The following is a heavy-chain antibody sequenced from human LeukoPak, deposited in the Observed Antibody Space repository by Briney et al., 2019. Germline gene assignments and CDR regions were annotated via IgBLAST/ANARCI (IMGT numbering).Heavy chain of an antibody. J-gene: IGHJ5*02. D-gene: IGHD4-17*01. Sequence: ASVKVSCKTSGGTFNNSAISWVRLAPGQGLEWLGGIMPLFGTAGYAQKFQGRVTITKDESTRTVYLELTSLTSDDTAVYYCARDVHGDYGSGWFDPWGQGTLVTVSS. CDR1: GGTFNNSA. CDR3: ARDVHGDYGSGWFDP. CDR2: IMPLFGTA. V-gene: IGHV1-69*05.